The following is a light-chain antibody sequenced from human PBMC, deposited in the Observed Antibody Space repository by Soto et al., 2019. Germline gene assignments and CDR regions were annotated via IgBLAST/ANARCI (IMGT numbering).Light chain of an antibody. J-gene: IGLJ1*01. CDR3: SSYTRSTTRV. CDR2: DVS. Sequence: QSVLTQPASVSGSPGQSITISCTGTSSDVGGYNYVSWYQHHPGKAPKLLIYDVSNGPSGVSNRFFGSKSGNTASLTISGLQPEDEADYYCSSYTRSTTRVFGTGTKVTVL. CDR1: SSDVGGYNY. V-gene: IGLV2-14*03.